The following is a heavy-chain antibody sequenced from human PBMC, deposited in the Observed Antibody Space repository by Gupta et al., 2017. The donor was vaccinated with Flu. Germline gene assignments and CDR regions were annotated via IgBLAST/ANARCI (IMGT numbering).Heavy chain of an antibody. J-gene: IGHJ5*02. CDR3: ARDRSYCTNGVCAHWFDP. V-gene: IGHV1-2*06. CDR1: GYTFTGSY. CDR2: INPNSGGT. Sequence: QVQLVQSGAAVTKPGASVKVSCKAPGYTFTGSYLHWVRQAPGQGLEWMGRINPNSGGTNYAQKFQGRVTMTRDTSISTAYMELSRLRSDDTAVYYWARDRSYCTNGVCAHWFDPWGQGTLVTVSS. D-gene: IGHD2-8*01.